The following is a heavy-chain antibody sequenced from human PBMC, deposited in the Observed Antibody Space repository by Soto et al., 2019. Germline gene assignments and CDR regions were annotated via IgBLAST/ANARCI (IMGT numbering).Heavy chain of an antibody. CDR1: GFTFSSYG. Sequence: PGGSLRLSCAASGFTFSSYGMHWVRQAPGKGLEWVAVISYDGSNKYYADSVKGRFTISRDNSKNTLYLQMNSLRAEDTAVYYCAKDGGEVAVAGTQDYRDWFDPWGQGT. CDR2: ISYDGSNK. D-gene: IGHD6-19*01. V-gene: IGHV3-30*18. CDR3: AKDGGEVAVAGTQDYRDWFDP. J-gene: IGHJ5*02.